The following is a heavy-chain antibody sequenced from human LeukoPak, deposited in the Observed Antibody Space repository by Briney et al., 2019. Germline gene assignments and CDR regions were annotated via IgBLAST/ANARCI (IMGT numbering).Heavy chain of an antibody. J-gene: IGHJ4*02. CDR2: ISFDGSNK. D-gene: IGHD3-10*01. Sequence: GGSLRLSCAASGFSFSNYDVHWVRQAPGKGLEWVAVISFDGSNKYYEDSVKGRFTISRDNSRNTLYLQMNSLRAEGTAIYYCARWFGELFFDYCGQGTLVTVSS. CDR1: GFSFSNYD. V-gene: IGHV3-30*03. CDR3: ARWFGELFFDY.